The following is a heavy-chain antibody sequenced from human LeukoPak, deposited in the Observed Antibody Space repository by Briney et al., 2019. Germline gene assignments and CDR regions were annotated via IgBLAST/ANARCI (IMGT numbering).Heavy chain of an antibody. CDR2: IYYSGST. J-gene: IGHJ3*02. Sequence: SETLSLTCTVSGGSISSSSYYWGWIRQPPGKGLEWIGSIYYSGSTYYNPSLKSRVTISVDTSKNQFSLKLSSVTAADTAVYYCARDNRDLAARGAFDIWGQGTMVTVSS. CDR3: ARDNRDLAARGAFDI. CDR1: GGSISSSSYY. D-gene: IGHD6-6*01. V-gene: IGHV4-39*07.